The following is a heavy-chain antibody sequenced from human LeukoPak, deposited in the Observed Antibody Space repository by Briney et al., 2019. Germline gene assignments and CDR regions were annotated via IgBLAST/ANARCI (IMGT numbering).Heavy chain of an antibody. V-gene: IGHV3-23*01. D-gene: IGHD2-15*01. CDR2: ISGSGGST. Sequence: GGSLRLSCAASGFTFSSYAMSWVRQAPGKGLEWASAISGSGGSTYYADSVKGRFTISRDNSKNTLYLQMNSLRAEDTAVYYCAKEGVVVVVAANDYWGQGTLVTVSS. J-gene: IGHJ4*02. CDR3: AKEGVVVVVAANDY. CDR1: GFTFSSYA.